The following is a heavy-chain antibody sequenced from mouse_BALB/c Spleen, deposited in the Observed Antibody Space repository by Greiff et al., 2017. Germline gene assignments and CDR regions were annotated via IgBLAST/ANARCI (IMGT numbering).Heavy chain of an antibody. V-gene: IGHV1-87*01. CDR1: GYTFTSYW. J-gene: IGHJ3*01. CDR3: ARPKLGPWFAY. Sequence: QVQLQQSGAELARPGASVKLSCKASGYTFTSYWMQWVKQRPGQGLEWIGAIYPGDGDTRYTQKFKGKATLTADKSSSTAYMQLSSLASEDSAVYYCARPKLGPWFAYWGQGTLVTVSA. CDR2: IYPGDGDT. D-gene: IGHD4-1*01.